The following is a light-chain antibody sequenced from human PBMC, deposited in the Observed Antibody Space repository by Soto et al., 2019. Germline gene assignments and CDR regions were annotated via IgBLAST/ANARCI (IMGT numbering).Light chain of an antibody. J-gene: IGKJ2*01. V-gene: IGKV3-20*01. CDR2: GAI. CDR3: QQYGSSPPS. Sequence: EIVLTQSPGTLSLSPGERVTLSCRASESVSSGYVGWYQQKPGQAPRLVIFGAIGRATGIPDRFRGSGSGTDFTLTISSLEPADFGVYYCQQYGSSPPSFGQGTKMEIK. CDR1: ESVSSGY.